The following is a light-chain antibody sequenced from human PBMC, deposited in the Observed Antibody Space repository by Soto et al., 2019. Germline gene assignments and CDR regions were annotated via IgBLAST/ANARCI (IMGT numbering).Light chain of an antibody. V-gene: IGKV1-5*03. CDR3: QQYNSYSRT. Sequence: DIQMTQSPSTLSASVGDRVTVTCRASQSVNTWLAWYQQKPGKAPNLLIYKASSLERGVPSRFSGSGSGTEFTLTISSLQPDDVATYYCQQYNSYSRTFGQGTKVDIK. J-gene: IGKJ1*01. CDR2: KAS. CDR1: QSVNTW.